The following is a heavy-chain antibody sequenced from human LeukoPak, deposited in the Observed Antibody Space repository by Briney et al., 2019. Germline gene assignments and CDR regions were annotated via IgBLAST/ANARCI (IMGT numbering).Heavy chain of an antibody. D-gene: IGHD6-19*01. CDR1: GYTFTGYY. Sequence: ASVKVSCKASGYTFTGYYMHWVRQAPGQGLEWMGWINPSSGGTNYAQKFQGRVTMTRDTSISTAYMELSRLRSDDTAVYYCARDQWLVQYYFDYWGQGTLVTVSS. CDR2: INPSSGGT. J-gene: IGHJ4*02. CDR3: ARDQWLVQYYFDY. V-gene: IGHV1-2*02.